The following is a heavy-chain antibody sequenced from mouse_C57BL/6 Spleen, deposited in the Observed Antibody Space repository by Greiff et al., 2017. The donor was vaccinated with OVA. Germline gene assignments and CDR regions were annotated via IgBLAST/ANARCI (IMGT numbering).Heavy chain of an antibody. Sequence: VQLQQPGTELVKPGASVKLSCKASGYTFTSYWMHWVKQRPGQGLEWIGNINPSNGGTNYNEKFKSKATLTVDKSSSTAYMQLSSLTSEDSAVYYCARGGAYDYAWFAYWGQGTLVTVSA. CDR3: ARGGAYDYAWFAY. CDR1: GYTFTSYW. D-gene: IGHD2-4*01. CDR2: INPSNGGT. J-gene: IGHJ3*01. V-gene: IGHV1-53*01.